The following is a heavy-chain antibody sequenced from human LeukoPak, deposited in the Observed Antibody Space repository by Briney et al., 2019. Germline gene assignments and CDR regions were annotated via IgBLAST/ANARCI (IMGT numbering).Heavy chain of an antibody. CDR3: ARVLDGYMDV. Sequence: SETLSLTCAVFDGSLSDYYWSWVRQPPGKGLEWIGEINYSGRTNYYPSLTSRATLSIDTSKNQFTLKLSSVTAADTAVYYCARVLDGYMDVWGKGTTVTISS. V-gene: IGHV4-34*01. CDR1: DGSLSDYY. CDR2: INYSGRT. J-gene: IGHJ6*03.